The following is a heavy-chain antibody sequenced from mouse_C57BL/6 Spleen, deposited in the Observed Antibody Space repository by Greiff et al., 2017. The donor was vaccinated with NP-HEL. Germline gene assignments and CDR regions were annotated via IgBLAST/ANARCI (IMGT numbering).Heavy chain of an antibody. CDR3: AASIVTTGPCYFDY. CDR2: INPSNGGT. CDR1: GYTFTSYW. Sequence: QVQLKQPGTELVKPGASVKLSCKASGYTFTSYWMHWVKQRPGQGLEWIGNINPSNGGTNYNEKFKSKATLTVDKSSSTAYMQLSSLTSEDSAVYYCAASIVTTGPCYFDYWGQGTTLTVSS. V-gene: IGHV1-53*01. D-gene: IGHD2-12*01. J-gene: IGHJ2*01.